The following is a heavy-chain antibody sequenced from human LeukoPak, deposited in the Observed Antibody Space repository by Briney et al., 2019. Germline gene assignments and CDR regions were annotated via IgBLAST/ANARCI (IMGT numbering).Heavy chain of an antibody. CDR2: IGGSGGAI. CDR3: GRDPNGDYIGAFEF. J-gene: IGHJ3*01. CDR1: GFSFSNYA. V-gene: IGHV3-23*01. Sequence: GGSLRLSCAASGFSFSNYALVWVRQSPEKGLEWVSAIGGSGGAIRYADAVKGRFTISRDNAKNTLFLQMNSLRAEDTAVYYCGRDPNGDYIGAFEFWGQGTTVSVSS. D-gene: IGHD4-17*01.